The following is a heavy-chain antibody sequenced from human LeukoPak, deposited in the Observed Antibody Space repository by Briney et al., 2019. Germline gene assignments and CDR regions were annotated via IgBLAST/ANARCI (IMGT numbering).Heavy chain of an antibody. J-gene: IGHJ6*03. CDR3: AKDGSKAGFYYYYYYMDV. CDR1: GFTFSSYA. D-gene: IGHD4-11*01. CDR2: ISGSGGNT. Sequence: QPGGPLRLSCAASGFTFSSYAISGVRQAPGKRLEWVSAISGSGGNTNYADYVKGRFTISRDNSKNTLYLQMNSLRTEDTAVYYCAKDGSKAGFYYYYYYMDVWGKGTTVTVSS. V-gene: IGHV3-23*01.